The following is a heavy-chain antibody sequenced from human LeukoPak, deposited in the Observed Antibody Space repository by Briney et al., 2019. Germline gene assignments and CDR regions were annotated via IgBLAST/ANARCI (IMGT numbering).Heavy chain of an antibody. Sequence: GGSLRLSCAASGFTFSSYAMSWVRQAPGKGLEWVSHISGSGGSTYYADSVKGRFTISRDNSKNTLYLQMSSLRAEDTAVYYCAKPLGYCSSTSCHIYDYWGQGTLVTVSS. CDR2: ISGSGGST. CDR1: GFTFSSYA. D-gene: IGHD2-2*02. J-gene: IGHJ4*02. V-gene: IGHV3-23*01. CDR3: AKPLGYCSSTSCHIYDY.